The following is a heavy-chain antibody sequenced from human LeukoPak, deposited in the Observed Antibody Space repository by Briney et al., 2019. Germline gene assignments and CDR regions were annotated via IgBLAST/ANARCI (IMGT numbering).Heavy chain of an antibody. CDR1: GGSFSGYY. CDR3: AREGVQRWIQSPGHFDY. D-gene: IGHD5-24*01. V-gene: IGHV4-34*01. Sequence: KPSETLSLTCAVSGGSFSGYYWSWVRQPPGKGLEWISEINDGGSTIYNPSPQSRVAIPVDTSKNQFSLKLSSVPAADTAVNYCAREGVQRWIQSPGHFDYWGQGTLVTVSS. J-gene: IGHJ4*02. CDR2: INDGGST.